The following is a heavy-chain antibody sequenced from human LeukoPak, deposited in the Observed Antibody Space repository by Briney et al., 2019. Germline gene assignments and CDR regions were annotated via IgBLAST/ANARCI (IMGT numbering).Heavy chain of an antibody. Sequence: SETLSLTCAVYGGSFSGYYWSWTRQPPGKGLEWIGEINHSGSTNYNPSLKSRVTISVDTSKNQFSLKLSSVTAADTAVYYCARVRRQWLSGYFDYWGQGTLVTVSS. D-gene: IGHD6-19*01. V-gene: IGHV4-34*01. CDR3: ARVRRQWLSGYFDY. CDR1: GGSFSGYY. J-gene: IGHJ4*02. CDR2: INHSGST.